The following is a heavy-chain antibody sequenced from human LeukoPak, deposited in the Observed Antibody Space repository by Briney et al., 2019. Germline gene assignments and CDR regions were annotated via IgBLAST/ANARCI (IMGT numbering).Heavy chain of an antibody. CDR2: IYTSGST. D-gene: IGHD1-7*01. J-gene: IGHJ6*03. CDR1: GGSISSGSYY. CDR3: ARVKNFYYYYYYMDV. Sequence: SETLSLTCTVSGGSISSGSYYWSWIRQSAGKGLEWIGRIYTSGSTNYNPSLKSRVTISVDTSKNQFSLKLSSVTAADTAVYYCARVKNFYYYYYYMDVWGKGTTVTVSS. V-gene: IGHV4-61*02.